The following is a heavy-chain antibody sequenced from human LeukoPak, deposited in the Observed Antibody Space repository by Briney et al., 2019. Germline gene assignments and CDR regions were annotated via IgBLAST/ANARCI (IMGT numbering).Heavy chain of an antibody. Sequence: SETLSLTCTASSGSISSTSYYWGWIRQPPGRGLEWIGGIIYSGNTYYNPSLKSRVTMFVDMSKNQFSLRLSSVTAADTAVYYCARHRAYSSSSPFDYWGQGTLVTVSS. D-gene: IGHD6-6*01. CDR3: ARHRAYSSSSPFDY. CDR2: IIYSGNT. J-gene: IGHJ4*02. CDR1: SGSISSTSYY. V-gene: IGHV4-39*01.